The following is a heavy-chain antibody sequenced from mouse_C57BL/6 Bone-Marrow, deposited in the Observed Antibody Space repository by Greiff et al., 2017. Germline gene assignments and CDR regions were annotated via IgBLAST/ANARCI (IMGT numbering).Heavy chain of an antibody. CDR1: GYTFTSYW. Sequence: QVQLQQSGAELVKPGASVKLSCKASGYTFTSYWMQWVKQRPGQGLEWIGEIDPSDSYTNYNQKFKGKATLTVDTSSSTAYMQLSSLTSEDSVVYYCARISEYYFDYWGQGTTLTVSS. CDR2: IDPSDSYT. CDR3: ARISEYYFDY. V-gene: IGHV1-50*01. J-gene: IGHJ2*01.